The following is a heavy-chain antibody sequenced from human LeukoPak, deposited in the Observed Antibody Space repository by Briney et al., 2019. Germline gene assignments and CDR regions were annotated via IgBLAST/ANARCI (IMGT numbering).Heavy chain of an antibody. CDR2: INHSGST. D-gene: IGHD3-22*01. CDR1: GGSFSGYY. V-gene: IGHV4-34*01. J-gene: IGHJ4*02. Sequence: SETLSLTCAVYGGSFSGYYWSWIRQPPGKGLEWIGEINHSGSTNYNPSLKSRVTISVDTSKNQFSLKLSSVTAADTAVYYCARVGYYYDSSGYYYALDYRGQGTLVTVSS. CDR3: ARVGYYYDSSGYYYALDY.